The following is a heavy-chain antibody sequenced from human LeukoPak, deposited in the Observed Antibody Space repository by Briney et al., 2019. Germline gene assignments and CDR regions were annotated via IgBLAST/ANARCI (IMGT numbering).Heavy chain of an antibody. CDR2: INHSGST. D-gene: IGHD4-11*01. CDR3: ARVTTLRYYYMDV. J-gene: IGHJ6*03. CDR1: GGSFSGYY. V-gene: IGHV4-34*01. Sequence: SETLSLTCAVYGGSFSGYYWSWIRQPPGKGLEWIGEINHSGSTNYNPSLKSRVTISVDTSKNQFSLKLSSVTAADTAVYYCARVTTLRYYYMDVWGKGTTVTVSS.